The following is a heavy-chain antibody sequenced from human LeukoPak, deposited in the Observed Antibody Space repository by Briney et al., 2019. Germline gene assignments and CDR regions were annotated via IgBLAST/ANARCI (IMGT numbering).Heavy chain of an antibody. CDR1: GFTFTDPG. D-gene: IGHD6-13*01. CDR2: ISYEGSNK. CDR3: ARSCAHSSSNCDY. V-gene: IGHV3-30*03. J-gene: IGHJ4*02. Sequence: PGGSLRLSCAASGFTFTDPGMHWVRHAPGKRLGWVTVISYEGSNKYYGDSVKARFTISRANPKNTLYLKINSLRADDTPLYYVARSCAHSSSNCDYWGQGTRVTVSS.